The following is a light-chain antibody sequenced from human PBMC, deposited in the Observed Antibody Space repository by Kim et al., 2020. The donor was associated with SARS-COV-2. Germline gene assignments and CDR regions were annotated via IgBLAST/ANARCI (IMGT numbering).Light chain of an antibody. Sequence: EIVMTQSPATLSVSPGERATLSCRASESISNNLAWYQHKPGQAPRLLIYSASTRATGIPDRFSGSGSGTDFTLTINRLEPEDFAVYYCQQLGDSPRTFGQGTKVDIK. CDR1: ESISNN. CDR2: SAS. J-gene: IGKJ1*01. V-gene: IGKV3-20*01. CDR3: QQLGDSPRT.